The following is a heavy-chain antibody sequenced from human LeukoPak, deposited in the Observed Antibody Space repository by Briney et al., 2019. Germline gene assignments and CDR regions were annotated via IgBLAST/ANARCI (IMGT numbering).Heavy chain of an antibody. CDR3: ARCRSWAPWSGYYTGASCERAFDI. CDR1: GGSISSSSYY. J-gene: IGHJ3*02. Sequence: SETLSLTCTVSGGSISSSSYYWGWIRQPPGKGLEWIGSIYYSGSTYYNPSLKSRVTISVDTSKNQFSLKLSSVTAADTAVYYCARCRSWAPWSGYYTGASCERAFDIWGQGTMVTVSS. V-gene: IGHV4-39*01. D-gene: IGHD3-3*01. CDR2: IYYSGST.